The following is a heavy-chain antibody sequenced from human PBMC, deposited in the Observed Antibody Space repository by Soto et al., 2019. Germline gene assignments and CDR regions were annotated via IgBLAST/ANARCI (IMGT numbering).Heavy chain of an antibody. CDR3: ARAPSNEYHLLSIVGLAPGQYHYYMDF. CDR1: GYTFTSYD. V-gene: IGHV1-8*01. Sequence: ASVKVSCKASGYTFTSYDINWVRQATGQGLEWMGWMNPNSGNTGYAQKFQGRVTMTRNTSIGTAYMELSSLRSEDTAVYYCARAPSNEYHLLSIVGLAPGQYHYYMDFWGKGTTVTVSS. J-gene: IGHJ6*03. D-gene: IGHD2-2*01. CDR2: MNPNSGNT.